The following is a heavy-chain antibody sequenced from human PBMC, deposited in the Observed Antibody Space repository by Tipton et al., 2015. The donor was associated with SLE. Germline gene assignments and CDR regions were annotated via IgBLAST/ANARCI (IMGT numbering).Heavy chain of an antibody. D-gene: IGHD6-6*01. CDR1: GGSFSGYY. Sequence: TLSLTCAVYGGSFSGYYWSWIRQPPGKGLEWIGSIYHSGSTYYNPSLKSRVTISVDTSKNQFSLKLSSVTAADTAVYYCARDFASRYSSSSRTFDIWGQGTMVTVSS. CDR2: IYHSGST. J-gene: IGHJ3*02. CDR3: ARDFASRYSSSSRTFDI. V-gene: IGHV4-34*01.